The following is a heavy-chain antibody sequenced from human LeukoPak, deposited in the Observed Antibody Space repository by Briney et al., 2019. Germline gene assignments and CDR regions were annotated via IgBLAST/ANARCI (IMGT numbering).Heavy chain of an antibody. J-gene: IGHJ5*02. CDR2: IYTSGST. CDR3: ARAASGTRTNNWFDP. V-gene: IGHV4-61*02. Sequence: NPSETLSLTCTVSGGSISSGSYYWSWIRQPAGKGLEWIGRIYTSGSTNYNPSLKSRVTISVDTSKNQFSLKLSSVTAADTAVYYCARAASGTRTNNWFDPWGQGTLVTVSS. D-gene: IGHD1-26*01. CDR1: GGSISSGSYY.